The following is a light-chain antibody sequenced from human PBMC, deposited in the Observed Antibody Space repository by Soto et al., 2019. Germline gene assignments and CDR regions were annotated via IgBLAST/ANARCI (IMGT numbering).Light chain of an antibody. CDR1: QSVSSY. V-gene: IGKV3-20*01. Sequence: EIVLTQSPGTLSLSVGERVTLSCRASQSVSSYLAWYQQTPGQAPRLLIYDTSNRATGTPDRFSGRGSGTYFTLTISRLEPEDFTVYYCQRYGSPPLTFGGGTTVEIK. CDR3: QRYGSPPLT. J-gene: IGKJ4*01. CDR2: DTS.